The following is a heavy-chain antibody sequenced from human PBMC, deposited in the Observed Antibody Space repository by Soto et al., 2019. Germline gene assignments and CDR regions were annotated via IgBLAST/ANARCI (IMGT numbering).Heavy chain of an antibody. CDR1: GFSFSSYG. J-gene: IGHJ4*02. D-gene: IGHD6-19*01. V-gene: IGHV3-30*18. Sequence: QVQLVESGGGVVQPGRSLRLSCAASGFSFSSYGMHWVRQAPGKGLEWVAVISYDVTNKYYADSVQGRFTISRDNSKNTLYLQMNSLRAEDTAVYYCAKDLRIAVAGTDYFDSWGQGTLVTVSS. CDR2: ISYDVTNK. CDR3: AKDLRIAVAGTDYFDS.